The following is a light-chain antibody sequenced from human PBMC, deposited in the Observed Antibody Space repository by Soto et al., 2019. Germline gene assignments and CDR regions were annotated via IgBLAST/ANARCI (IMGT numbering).Light chain of an antibody. CDR2: GAS. V-gene: IGKV3-15*01. J-gene: IGKJ1*01. CDR1: QSVSSK. CDR3: PQYNNGWT. Sequence: EIVMTQSPATLSVSPGERATLSCRASQSVSSKIAWYQQKPGQAPRLLIYGASTRATGIPARFSGSGSGTEFTLTISSLRSEDFAVYHCPQYNNGWTFGQGTKVEIK.